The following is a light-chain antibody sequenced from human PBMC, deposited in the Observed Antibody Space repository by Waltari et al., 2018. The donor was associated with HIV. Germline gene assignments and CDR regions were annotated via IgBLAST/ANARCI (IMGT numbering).Light chain of an antibody. CDR1: ALPKKY. CDR3: YSTDITSHQRV. V-gene: IGLV3-10*01. CDR2: EDS. J-gene: IGLJ3*02. Sequence: SYELTQPPSVSVSPGQTARITCPGDALPKKYAYWYQQRSGQAPVLVIYEDSKRPSGTPERFSGSSSGTMVTLTISGAQVEDEADYYCYSTDITSHQRVFGGGTKLTVL.